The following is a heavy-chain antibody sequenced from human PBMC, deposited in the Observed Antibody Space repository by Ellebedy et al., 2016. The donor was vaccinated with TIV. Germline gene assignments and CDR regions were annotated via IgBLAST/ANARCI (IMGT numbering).Heavy chain of an antibody. Sequence: PGGSLRLSCAASGFTFYNYGMHWVRQAPGKGLEWVAFIRYDGSNIYYADSVKGRFTISRDNSENTLHLRMNSLRAEDTAVYYCAKDMEEMATIYYYYGMDVWGQGTTVTVSS. D-gene: IGHD5-24*01. CDR1: GFTFYNYG. CDR3: AKDMEEMATIYYYYGMDV. CDR2: IRYDGSNI. J-gene: IGHJ6*02. V-gene: IGHV3-30*02.